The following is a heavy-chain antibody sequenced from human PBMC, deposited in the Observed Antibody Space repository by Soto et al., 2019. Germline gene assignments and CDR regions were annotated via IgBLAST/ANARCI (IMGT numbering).Heavy chain of an antibody. J-gene: IGHJ6*02. CDR1: GFKFPDYH. V-gene: IGHV3-11*06. CDR2: ISSSGTYT. CDR3: ACVAPTIFGAQFHQNLVDV. Sequence: KSGGSLRLSCAASGFKFPDYHMTWIRQAQGKGLEWISYISSSGTYTTYTDSVKGRFTVSRDNAKSSLYLQMNSLTGEDTAVYYCACVAPTIFGAQFHQNLVDVWGQGNTVTVSS. D-gene: IGHD3-3*01.